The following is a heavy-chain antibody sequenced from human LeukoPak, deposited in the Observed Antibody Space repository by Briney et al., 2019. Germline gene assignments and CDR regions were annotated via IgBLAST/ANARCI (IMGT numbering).Heavy chain of an antibody. D-gene: IGHD2-2*01. CDR2: ISSSGSTI. V-gene: IGHV3-48*03. CDR1: GFTFSSYE. Sequence: GGSLRLSCAASGFTFSSYEMNWVRQAPGKGLEWVSYISSSGSTIYYADSVKGRFTISRDNAKNSLYLQMNSLRAEDTAVYYCARVGYCSSTSCLGDAFDIWGQGTMVTVSS. CDR3: ARVGYCSSTSCLGDAFDI. J-gene: IGHJ3*02.